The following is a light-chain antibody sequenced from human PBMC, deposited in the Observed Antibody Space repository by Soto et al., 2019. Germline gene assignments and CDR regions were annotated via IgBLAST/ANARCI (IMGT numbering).Light chain of an antibody. CDR3: QQYHSYWT. V-gene: IGKV1-5*03. CDR1: QSINSW. J-gene: IGKJ1*01. CDR2: KAS. Sequence: DIQMTQSPSTLSASVGDRVTITCRASQSINSWLAWYQQKAGKAPNLLIYKASSLESGVPSRFSGSGSGTEFTLNISSLQPDDFATYYCQQYHSYWTFGQGTKVEIK.